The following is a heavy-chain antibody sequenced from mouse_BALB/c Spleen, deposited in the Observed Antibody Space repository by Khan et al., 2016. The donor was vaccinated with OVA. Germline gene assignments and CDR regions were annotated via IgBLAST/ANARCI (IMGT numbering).Heavy chain of an antibody. Sequence: VQLKESGGDLVEPEGSLKLSCAASGFTFSSYSMSWVRQTPDKRLEWVATISSGGDYTYYPDIVKGRFTISRDNAKNTLYLQMSSLKSEDTAMYYCASHLTGSFAYWGQGTLVAVSA. CDR2: ISSGGDYT. D-gene: IGHD4-1*01. J-gene: IGHJ3*01. V-gene: IGHV5-6*01. CDR1: GFTFSSYS. CDR3: ASHLTGSFAY.